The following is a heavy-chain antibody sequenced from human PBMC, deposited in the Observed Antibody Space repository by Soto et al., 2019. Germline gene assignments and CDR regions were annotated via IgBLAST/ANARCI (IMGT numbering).Heavy chain of an antibody. J-gene: IGHJ3*02. CDR2: IYWNDDK. V-gene: IGHV2-5*01. CDR1: GFSLSTGGMG. Sequence: QITLKEFGPTLVRPTQTLTLTCTFSGFSLSTGGMGVGWIRQPPGKALEWLASIYWNDDKLYSPSLKSRLTITKDTSKNQVVLTMTNMDPVDTATYYCAYNPRYYSDSRGQKAGAFDMWGQGTLVTVSS. D-gene: IGHD3-22*01. CDR3: AYNPRYYSDSRGQKAGAFDM.